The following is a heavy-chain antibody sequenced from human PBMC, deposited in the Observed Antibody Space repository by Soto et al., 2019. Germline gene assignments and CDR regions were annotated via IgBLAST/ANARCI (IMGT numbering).Heavy chain of an antibody. Sequence: GESLKISCEAYGYSFSTYWIGWVRQMPGRGLEWMGIIYPGDSDTRYSPSFQGQVTISADNSISTAYLQWSSLRASDTAMYYCASGYSYLFVDYWGQGTLVTVSS. V-gene: IGHV5-51*01. D-gene: IGHD5-18*01. CDR3: ASGYSYLFVDY. J-gene: IGHJ4*02. CDR2: IYPGDSDT. CDR1: GYSFSTYW.